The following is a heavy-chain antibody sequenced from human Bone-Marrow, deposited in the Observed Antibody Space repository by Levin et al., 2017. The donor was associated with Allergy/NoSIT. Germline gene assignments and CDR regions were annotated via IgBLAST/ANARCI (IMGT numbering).Heavy chain of an antibody. V-gene: IGHV3-30-3*01. J-gene: IGHJ6*02. Sequence: GGSLRLSCAASGFTFSSYAMHWVRQAPGKGLEWVAVISYDGSNKYYADSVKGRFTISRDNSKNTLYLQMNSLRAEDTAVYYCEALYYYDSSGPQADYYYYGMDVWGQGTTVTVSS. CDR1: GFTFSSYA. D-gene: IGHD3-22*01. CDR2: ISYDGSNK. CDR3: EALYYYDSSGPQADYYYYGMDV.